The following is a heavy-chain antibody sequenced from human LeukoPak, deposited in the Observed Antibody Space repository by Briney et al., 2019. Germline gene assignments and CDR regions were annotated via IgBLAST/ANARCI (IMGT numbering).Heavy chain of an antibody. J-gene: IGHJ4*02. CDR3: AKLNDFWSGWSDY. CDR1: GFTFCSYA. V-gene: IGHV3-23*01. Sequence: GRSLRLSCAVSGFTFCSYAMSSVCQAPRKGLWWVSGNSCNGSSTYYTHSVKGRFTISRDNSKNTLYLKMNSLTAEDTAVYYCAKLNDFWSGWSDYWGQGTLVTVSS. CDR2: NSCNGSST. D-gene: IGHD3-3*01.